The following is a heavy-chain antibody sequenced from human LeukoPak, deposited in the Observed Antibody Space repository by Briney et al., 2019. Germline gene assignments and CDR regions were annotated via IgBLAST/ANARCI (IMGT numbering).Heavy chain of an antibody. CDR1: GRNYKNLP. D-gene: IGHD3-10*01. J-gene: IGHJ4*02. Sequence: PGGSLRLLRAPSGRNYKNLPMRDARQAPGKGLEWVSGISGGSSTYYTDSVKGRFTISRDNSKNTLYLQMNTLRAEYTAVYYCVQGVTDWGYYGTRAIATPCDYWGQETLVTVSS. CDR2: ISGGSST. V-gene: IGHV3-23*01. CDR3: VQGVTDWGYYGTRAIATPCDY.